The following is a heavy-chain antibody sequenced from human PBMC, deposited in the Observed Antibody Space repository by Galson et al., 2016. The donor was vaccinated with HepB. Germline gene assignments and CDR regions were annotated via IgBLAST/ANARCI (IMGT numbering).Heavy chain of an antibody. CDR2: VLRNGTNQ. D-gene: IGHD3-16*02. J-gene: IGHJ4*02. Sequence: SLRLSCAASGFRFSDWSMHWVRQAPGKGLEWVAVVLRNGTNQYYADFVKGRFTISRDNCRNTLYLQMNSLRPEDTAVYYCANIAFTPDLWGQGTLVIVSS. CDR3: ANIAFTPDL. CDR1: GFRFSDWS. V-gene: IGHV3-30*04.